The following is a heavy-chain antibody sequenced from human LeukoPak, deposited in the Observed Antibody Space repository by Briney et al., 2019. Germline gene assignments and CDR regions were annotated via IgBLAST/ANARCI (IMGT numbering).Heavy chain of an antibody. V-gene: IGHV3-23*01. CDR1: GFTFSSYA. Sequence: GGSLRLSCAASGFTFSSYAMTWVRQAPGKGLEWVSSISASGDSAYYADSVKGRFTISRDESKNTLYLQMNSLRVEDTAVYYCAKAIRGLWFDFWGQGTLVPVSS. J-gene: IGHJ5*01. CDR2: ISASGDSA. CDR3: AKAIRGLWFDF. D-gene: IGHD5-12*01.